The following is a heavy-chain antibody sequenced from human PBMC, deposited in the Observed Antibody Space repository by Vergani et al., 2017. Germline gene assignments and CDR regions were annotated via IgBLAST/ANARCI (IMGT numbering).Heavy chain of an antibody. J-gene: IGHJ2*01. CDR2: IWFDGSDE. V-gene: IGHV3-33*01. CDR1: GFIFSSYG. D-gene: IGHD2/OR15-2a*01. CDR3: VRLPIGPWNFGL. Sequence: QVQLVESGGGVVQPGRSLRLSCEASGFIFSSYGMNWVRQAPGKGLEWLAGIWFDGSDENYADSVKGRFTVSRDNSKKMLYLQMSSRRAEDTAVYYCVRLPIGPWNFGLWGRGTLITVSS.